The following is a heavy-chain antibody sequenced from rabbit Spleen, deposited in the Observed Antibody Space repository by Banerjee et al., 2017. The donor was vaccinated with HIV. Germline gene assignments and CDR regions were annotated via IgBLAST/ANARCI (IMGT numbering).Heavy chain of an antibody. V-gene: IGHV1S45*01. CDR3: ARDLVAVIGWNFSL. CDR1: GFSLSSSYY. Sequence: QEQLVESGGGLVQPEGSLTLTCTASGFSLSSSYYMCWVRQAPGKRPEWIAGIYTGSSGGTYYASWAKGRFTISKTSSTTVTLQMTSLTAADTATYFCARDLVAVIGWNFSLWGQGTLVTVS. D-gene: IGHD1-1*01. J-gene: IGHJ3*01. CDR2: IYTGSSGGT.